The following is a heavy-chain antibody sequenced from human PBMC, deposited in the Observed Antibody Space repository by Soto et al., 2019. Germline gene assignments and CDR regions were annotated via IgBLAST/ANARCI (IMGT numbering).Heavy chain of an antibody. CDR1: GGSISSYY. CDR3: ARLNPSQRWLLDY. Sequence: SETLSLTCTVSGGSISSYYWSWIRQPPGKGLEWIGYIYYSGSTNYNPSLKSRVTISVDTSKNQFSLKLSSVTAADTAVYYCARLNPSQRWLLDYWGQGTLVTVSS. D-gene: IGHD5-12*01. CDR2: IYYSGST. V-gene: IGHV4-59*08. J-gene: IGHJ4*02.